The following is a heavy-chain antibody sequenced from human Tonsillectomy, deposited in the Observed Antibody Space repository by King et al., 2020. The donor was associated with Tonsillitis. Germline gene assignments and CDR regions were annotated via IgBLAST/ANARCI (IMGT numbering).Heavy chain of an antibody. CDR2: INSDGSST. CDR3: ARVYCGADCSRNGSAYDYGMDI. J-gene: IGHJ6*02. Sequence: QLVQSGGGLVQPGGSLRLSCAASGFTFSSYWMHWVRQAPGKGLVWVSRINSDGSSTSYADSVKGRFIISRDNAKNKLYLQMNSLRAEDTAVYYCARVYCGADCSRNGSAYDYGMDIWGQGTTVTVSS. CDR1: GFTFSSYW. V-gene: IGHV3-74*02. D-gene: IGHD2-21*02.